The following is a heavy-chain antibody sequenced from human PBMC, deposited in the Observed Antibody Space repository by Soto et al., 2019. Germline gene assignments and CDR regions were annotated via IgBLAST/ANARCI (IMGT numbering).Heavy chain of an antibody. D-gene: IGHD4-17*01. CDR3: ARLRYGDYEDV. Sequence: QLQLQESGPGLVKPSETLSLTCTVSGGSISSSSYYWGWIRQPPRKGLEWIGSIYYSGSTYYNPSLKSRVTISVDTSKNQFSLKLSSVTAADTAVYYCARLRYGDYEDVWGQGTTVTVSS. J-gene: IGHJ6*02. CDR2: IYYSGST. V-gene: IGHV4-39*01. CDR1: GGSISSSSYY.